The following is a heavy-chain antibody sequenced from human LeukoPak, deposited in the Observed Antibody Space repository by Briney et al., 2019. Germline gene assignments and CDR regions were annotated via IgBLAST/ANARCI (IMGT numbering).Heavy chain of an antibody. D-gene: IGHD3-9*01. CDR1: GFTFSSYG. CDR2: IWYDGSNK. CDR3: AKGGRYFDWSTGGY. J-gene: IGHJ4*02. V-gene: IGHV3-33*06. Sequence: GGSLRLSCAASGFTFSSYGMHWVRQAPGKGLEWVAVIWYDGSNKYYADSVKGRFTISRDNSKNTLYLQMNSLRAEDTAAYYCAKGGRYFDWSTGGYWGQGTLVTVSS.